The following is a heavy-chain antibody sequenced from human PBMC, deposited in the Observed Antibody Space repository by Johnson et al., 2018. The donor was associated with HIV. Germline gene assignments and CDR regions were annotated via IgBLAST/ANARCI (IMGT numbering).Heavy chain of an antibody. J-gene: IGHJ3*02. CDR2: TRNNANSYTT. V-gene: IGHV3-72*01. CDR1: GFTFSDHY. CDR3: ARGDCSSTSCPRNAFDI. D-gene: IGHD2-2*01. Sequence: VQLVESGGGVVQPGGSLRLSCAASGFTFSDHYMDWVRQAPGKGLEWVGRTRNNANSYTTEYAASVTGRFTISRDDSKNSLYLQMNSLKTEDTAVYYCARGDCSSTSCPRNAFDIWGQGTMVTVSS.